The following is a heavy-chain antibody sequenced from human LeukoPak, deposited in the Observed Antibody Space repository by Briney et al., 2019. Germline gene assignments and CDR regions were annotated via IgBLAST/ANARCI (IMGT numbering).Heavy chain of an antibody. CDR3: ARDVCSGGSCYFDY. D-gene: IGHD2-15*01. V-gene: IGHV3-20*03. Sequence: WIRQPPGKGLEWVSGINWNGGSTGYADSVKGRFTISRDNAKNSLYLQMNSLRAEDTALYYCARDVCSGGSCYFDYWGQGTLVTVSS. CDR2: INWNGGST. J-gene: IGHJ4*02.